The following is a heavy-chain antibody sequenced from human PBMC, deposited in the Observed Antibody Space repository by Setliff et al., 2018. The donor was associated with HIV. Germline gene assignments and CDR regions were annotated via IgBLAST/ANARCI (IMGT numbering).Heavy chain of an antibody. CDR3: ARGADSYGSVFDY. CDR1: GGSISSSSYY. Sequence: PSETLSLTCTVSGGSISSSSYYWSWIRQHPGKGLEWIGYIYYSGSTYYNPSLESRLTMSVDTSKNQFSLRLNSMTAADTAVYYCARGADSYGSVFDYWGQGTLVTVSS. V-gene: IGHV4-31*03. D-gene: IGHD5-18*01. J-gene: IGHJ4*02. CDR2: IYYSGST.